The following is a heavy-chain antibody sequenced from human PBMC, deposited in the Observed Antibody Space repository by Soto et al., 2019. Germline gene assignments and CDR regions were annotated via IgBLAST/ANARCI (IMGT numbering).Heavy chain of an antibody. CDR3: ARSPPGYDYGDYGSRGDYYYGMDV. V-gene: IGHV1-8*01. CDR1: GYTFTSYD. D-gene: IGHD4-17*01. Sequence: QVQLVQSGAEVKKPGASVKVSCKASGYTFTSYDINWVRQATGQGLEWMGWMNPNSGNTGYAQKFQGRVTMTRNTSISTAYMELSSLRSEDTAVYYCARSPPGYDYGDYGSRGDYYYGMDVWGQGTTVTVSS. J-gene: IGHJ6*02. CDR2: MNPNSGNT.